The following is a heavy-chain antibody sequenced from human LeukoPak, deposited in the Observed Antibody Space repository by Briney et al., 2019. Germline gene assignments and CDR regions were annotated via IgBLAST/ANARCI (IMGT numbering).Heavy chain of an antibody. CDR3: ARDPGGYGLDV. Sequence: GGSLRLSCAASGFIFSSCGMHWVRQAPGKGLEWVAYIWYDGSNEHYADPVKGRFTIFRDNSKNMLHLQMSSLRNDDTAVYYCARDPGGYGLDVRGQGTTVTVSS. J-gene: IGHJ6*02. CDR1: GFIFSSCG. V-gene: IGHV3-30*02. D-gene: IGHD3-16*01. CDR2: IWYDGSNE.